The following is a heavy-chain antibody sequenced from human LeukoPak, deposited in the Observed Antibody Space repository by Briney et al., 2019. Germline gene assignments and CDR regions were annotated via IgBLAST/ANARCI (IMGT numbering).Heavy chain of an antibody. CDR1: GYTFVTHW. Sequence: ASVKVSCKASGYTFVTHWMHWVRQAPGQGLEWMAIINHRGDVRSYAQKFQGRVTVTRDMSTRTVYMELSDLRPEDTAVYYCARSHQRNYDILTGYYNFDYWVQGTLVSVSS. CDR3: ARSHQRNYDILTGYYNFDY. J-gene: IGHJ4*02. D-gene: IGHD3-9*01. CDR2: INHRGDVR. V-gene: IGHV1-46*01.